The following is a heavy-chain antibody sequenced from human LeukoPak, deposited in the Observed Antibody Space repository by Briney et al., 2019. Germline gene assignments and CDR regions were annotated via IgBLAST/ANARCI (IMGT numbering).Heavy chain of an antibody. V-gene: IGHV1-2*02. CDR1: GYTFTGYF. CDR3: ARGIASSGRCPNWFDP. CDR2: INPNSGGT. J-gene: IGHJ5*02. D-gene: IGHD6-19*01. Sequence: WASVKASCKASGYTFTGYFMHWVRQAPGQGLEWMGWINPNSGGTNCAQKFQGRVTMTRDTSISTAYMEVSRLTFDDTAAYYCARGIASSGRCPNWFDPWGQGTLVTVSS.